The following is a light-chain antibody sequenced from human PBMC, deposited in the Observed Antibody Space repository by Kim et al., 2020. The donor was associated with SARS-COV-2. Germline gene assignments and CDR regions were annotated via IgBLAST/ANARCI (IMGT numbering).Light chain of an antibody. CDR3: QQHDNLPIT. J-gene: IGKJ5*01. Sequence: DIQMTQSPASLSASVGDRVTITCQASRDINSFINWYQQTPGKAPKLLIYDASNLETGVPSRFSGSGSGTQFTFTISSLQPEDIATYYCQQHDNLPITFGQGTRLEIK. CDR1: RDINSF. CDR2: DAS. V-gene: IGKV1-33*01.